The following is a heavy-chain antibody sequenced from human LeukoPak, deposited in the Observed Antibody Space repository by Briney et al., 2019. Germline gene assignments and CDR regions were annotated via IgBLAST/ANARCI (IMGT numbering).Heavy chain of an antibody. D-gene: IGHD6-19*01. CDR2: VSYSGTT. Sequence: SETLSLTCTVSDGSISGGTYYWGWIRQPPGKGLEWIGTVSYSGTTYYKSSLKSRVTISVDPSKNQFSLYLNSVTAADTAVYYCARHGGYIYLNWFDPWGQGTLVTVSS. CDR1: DGSISGGTYY. V-gene: IGHV4-39*01. CDR3: ARHGGYIYLNWFDP. J-gene: IGHJ5*01.